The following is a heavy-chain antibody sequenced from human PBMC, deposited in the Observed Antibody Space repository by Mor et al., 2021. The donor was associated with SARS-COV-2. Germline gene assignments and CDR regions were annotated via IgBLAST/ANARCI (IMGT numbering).Heavy chain of an antibody. D-gene: IGHD2-21*02. V-gene: IGHV3-48*03. Sequence: DSVKGRFTISRDDAKNSLYLQMNSLRAEDTAVYYCVRDLCGGDCYSTRNNWFDPWGQGTLVTVSS. CDR3: VRDLCGGDCYSTRNNWFDP. J-gene: IGHJ5*02.